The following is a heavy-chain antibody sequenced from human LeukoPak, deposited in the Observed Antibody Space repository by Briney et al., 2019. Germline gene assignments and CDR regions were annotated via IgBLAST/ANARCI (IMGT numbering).Heavy chain of an antibody. J-gene: IGHJ4*02. CDR3: ARAIRHQLLSDY. V-gene: IGHV1-8*01. CDR1: GYTFSNYD. Sequence: ASVKVSCKTSGYTFSNYDINWVRQAPGQGPEWMGWMNPNSANTGYALQFQGRVTITRDTSISTAYMELSSLRSDDTAVYYCARAIRHQLLSDYWGQGTLVTVSS. D-gene: IGHD2-2*01. CDR2: MNPNSANT.